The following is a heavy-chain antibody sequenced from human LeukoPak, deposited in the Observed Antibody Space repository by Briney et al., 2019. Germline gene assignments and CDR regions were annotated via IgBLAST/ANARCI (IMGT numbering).Heavy chain of an antibody. J-gene: IGHJ6*02. Sequence: EAGGSLRLSCTPSGFTFSDYALSWVRQAPGKGLEWVGFTRSITYCGTTEYAASVKGRFTILREDSKSIDYLQMNSLRSEDTGMYFCTRDVSDGMDVWGQGTTVTVSS. CDR1: GFTFSDYA. CDR3: TRDVSDGMDV. CDR2: TRSITYCGTT. D-gene: IGHD5/OR15-5a*01. V-gene: IGHV3-49*04.